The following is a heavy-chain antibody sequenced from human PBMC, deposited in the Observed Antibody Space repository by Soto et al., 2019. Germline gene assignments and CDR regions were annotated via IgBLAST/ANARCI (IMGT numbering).Heavy chain of an antibody. CDR3: ARAGPGGSGSYFY. J-gene: IGHJ4*02. CDR1: GGSFSGYY. CDR2: INHSGST. Sequence: QVQLQQWGAGLLKPSETLSLTCAVSGGSFSGYYWSWIRQPPGKGLEWLGEINHSGSTNYNPSLKSRVTRSVDTSKNQFSLKLSSVTAADTAVYYCARAGPGGSGSYFYWGQGTLVTVSS. V-gene: IGHV4-34*01. D-gene: IGHD3-10*01.